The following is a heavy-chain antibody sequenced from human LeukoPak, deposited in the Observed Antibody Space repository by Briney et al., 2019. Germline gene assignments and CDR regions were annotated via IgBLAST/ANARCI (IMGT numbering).Heavy chain of an antibody. CDR2: ISYDGSNK. D-gene: IGHD2-21*01. Sequence: GGSPRLSCAASGFTFSSYGMHWVRQAPGKGLEWVAVISYDGSNKYYADSVKGRFTISRDNSKNTLYLQMNSLRAEDTAVYYCAKGDHYYGMDVWGQGTTVTVSS. CDR1: GFTFSSYG. CDR3: AKGDHYYGMDV. J-gene: IGHJ6*02. V-gene: IGHV3-30*18.